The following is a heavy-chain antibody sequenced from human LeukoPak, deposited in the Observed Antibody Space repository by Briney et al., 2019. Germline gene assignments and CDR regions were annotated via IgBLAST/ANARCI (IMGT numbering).Heavy chain of an antibody. D-gene: IGHD6-19*01. Sequence: ASVKVSCKASGYTFTGHYMHWARQAPGQGLEWLGWINPNSGDRNSAQKFQGRVTMTRDTPISTVYMELSRLGRDDTAVYYCAREGWDQRDTAAFDHWGQGTLVTVSS. J-gene: IGHJ4*02. CDR1: GYTFTGHY. CDR2: INPNSGDR. CDR3: AREGWDQRDTAAFDH. V-gene: IGHV1-2*02.